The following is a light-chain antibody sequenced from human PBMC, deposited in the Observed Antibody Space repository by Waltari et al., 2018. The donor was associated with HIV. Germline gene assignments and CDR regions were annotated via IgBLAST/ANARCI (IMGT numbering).Light chain of an antibody. CDR1: ESVSSN. V-gene: IGKV3-15*01. Sequence: VLTQSPATLSVSPGDRVTLSCRASESVSSNLAWYQQKRGQAPRLLIYGASTRAAGIPARFSGSGSGTEFTLTISSPQSEDFAVYYCQEYNAWPWTFGQGTKVEIK. J-gene: IGKJ1*01. CDR3: QEYNAWPWT. CDR2: GAS.